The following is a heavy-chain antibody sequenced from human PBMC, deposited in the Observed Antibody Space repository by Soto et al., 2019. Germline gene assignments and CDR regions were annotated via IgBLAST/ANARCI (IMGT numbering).Heavy chain of an antibody. J-gene: IGHJ4*02. CDR2: IYYSGST. CDR1: GFSISSYY. Sequence: SETLSLTCTVSGFSISSYYWSWIRQPPGKGLEWIGYIYYSGSTNYNPSLKSRVTISVDTSKNQFSLKLSSVTAEETAVYYCARSDGRYWGQGTLVTVSS. CDR3: ARSDGRY. V-gene: IGHV4-59*01.